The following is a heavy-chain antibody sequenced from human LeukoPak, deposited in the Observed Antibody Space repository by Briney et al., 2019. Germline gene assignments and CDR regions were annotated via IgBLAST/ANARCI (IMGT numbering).Heavy chain of an antibody. Sequence: ASVKVSCKASGYTFTSYGISWVRQAPGQGLEWMGWISAYNGNTNYAQKLQGRVTMTTDTSTSTAYVELRSLRSDDTAVYYCARDSPPGVLMVYASLYYYYYGMDVWGQGTTVTVSS. D-gene: IGHD2-8*01. CDR3: ARDSPPGVLMVYASLYYYYYGMDV. V-gene: IGHV1-18*01. CDR2: ISAYNGNT. J-gene: IGHJ6*02. CDR1: GYTFTSYG.